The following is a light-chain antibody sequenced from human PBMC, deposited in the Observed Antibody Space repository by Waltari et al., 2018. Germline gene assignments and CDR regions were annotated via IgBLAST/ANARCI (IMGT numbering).Light chain of an antibody. Sequence: QSALTQPPSVSGSPGQSVTISCTGTSSDVGSYNRVSWYQQPPGTAPKLMIYEVSNRPSGVPDRFPGSKAGNTASLTISGLQAEDEADYYCSLYTSSSTYVFGTGTKVTVL. CDR2: EVS. CDR3: SLYTSSSTYV. V-gene: IGLV2-18*01. CDR1: SSDVGSYNR. J-gene: IGLJ1*01.